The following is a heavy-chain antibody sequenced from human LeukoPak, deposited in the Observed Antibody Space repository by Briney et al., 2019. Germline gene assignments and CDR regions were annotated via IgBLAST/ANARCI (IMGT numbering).Heavy chain of an antibody. Sequence: PGGSLRLSCAASEFTFSSYAMSWVRQAPGKGLEWVSAISGSGGTTYYTDSVKGRFTISRDNFKNTLYLQMNSLRAEDTAVYYCAKEFSSSWYYYFDYWGQGTLVTVSS. D-gene: IGHD6-13*01. CDR1: EFTFSSYA. CDR3: AKEFSSSWYYYFDY. J-gene: IGHJ4*02. CDR2: ISGSGGTT. V-gene: IGHV3-23*01.